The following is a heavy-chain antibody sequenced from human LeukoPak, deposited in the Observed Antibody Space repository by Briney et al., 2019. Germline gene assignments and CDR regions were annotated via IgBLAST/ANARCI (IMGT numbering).Heavy chain of an antibody. V-gene: IGHV4-59*01. CDR3: ATDVRGLVPYYFDF. CDR2: IYYSGST. D-gene: IGHD3-10*02. CDR1: GGSISSYY. Sequence: KASETLSRTCAVSGGSISSYYWNWIRQPPGKGLEWIGYIYYSGSTNYNPSLKSRVTISIDTSKNQLSLQLRSVTAADTAVYYCATDVRGLVPYYFDFWGQGTLVTVSS. J-gene: IGHJ4*02.